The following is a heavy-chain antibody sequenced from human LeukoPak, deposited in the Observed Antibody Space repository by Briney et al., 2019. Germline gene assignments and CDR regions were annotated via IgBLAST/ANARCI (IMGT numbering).Heavy chain of an antibody. V-gene: IGHV4-59*13. CDR1: GVSISSSY. CDR2: IYYSGST. D-gene: IGHD3-22*01. CDR3: ARGCYDGRGFSNTFDV. J-gene: IGHJ3*01. Sequence: SETLSLTCTVSGVSISSSYWSWIRQPPGKGLEWIGYIYYSGSTNYNPSLKSRVTISVDTSRNQFSLELTSVTAADTAVYYCARGCYDGRGFSNTFDVWDLGTVVTVSS.